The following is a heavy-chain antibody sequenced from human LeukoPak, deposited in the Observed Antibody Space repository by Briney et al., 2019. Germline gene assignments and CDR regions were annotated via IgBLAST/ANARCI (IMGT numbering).Heavy chain of an antibody. D-gene: IGHD6-13*01. CDR2: IYYSGST. CDR3: ARLKGVAAAGRRGWFDP. Sequence: SETLSLTCAVYGGSFSGYYWSWIRQPPGKGLEWIGYIYYSGSTNYNPSLKSRVTISVDTSKNQFSLKLSSVTAADTAVYYCARLKGVAAAGRRGWFDPWGQGTLVTVSS. J-gene: IGHJ5*02. CDR1: GGSFSGYY. V-gene: IGHV4-59*08.